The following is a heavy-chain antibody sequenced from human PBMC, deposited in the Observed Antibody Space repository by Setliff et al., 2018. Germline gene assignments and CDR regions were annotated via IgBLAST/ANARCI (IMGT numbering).Heavy chain of an antibody. D-gene: IGHD1-1*01. V-gene: IGHV3-30*03. Sequence: GGSLRLSWAASGFTFSSYGMHWVRQAPGKGLEWVAVISYDGSNKYYADPVKGRFTISRDNAKNSLYLQMNSLRAEDTAVYYCASGSDHVTEYFQHWGQGTLVTVSS. CDR3: ASGSDHVTEYFQH. CDR2: ISYDGSNK. CDR1: GFTFSSYG. J-gene: IGHJ1*01.